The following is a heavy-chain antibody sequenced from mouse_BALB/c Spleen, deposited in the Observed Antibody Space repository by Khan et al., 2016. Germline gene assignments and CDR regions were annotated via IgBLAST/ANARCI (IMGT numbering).Heavy chain of an antibody. Sequence: EVELVESGGDLVQPGGSRKLSCAASGYTFSGFGMHWVRQAPEKGLEWVVYISSGSTNFYYADTVKGRFTISRDNPKNTLFLQMTSLRSEDTAMYYCARMGGSYAMDYWGQGTSVTVSS. CDR3: ARMGGSYAMDY. CDR1: GYTFSGFG. J-gene: IGHJ4*01. V-gene: IGHV5-17*02. CDR2: ISSGSTNF.